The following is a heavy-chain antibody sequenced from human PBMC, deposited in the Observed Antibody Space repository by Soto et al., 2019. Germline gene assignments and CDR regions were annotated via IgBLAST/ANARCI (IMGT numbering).Heavy chain of an antibody. CDR3: ARYSWNYYKSLGY. J-gene: IGHJ4*02. V-gene: IGHV3-72*01. CDR2: TRNKANSYIT. CDR1: GFTCSDHY. D-gene: IGHD3-10*01. Sequence: EVKLVESGGGLVQPGGSLRLSCAASGFTCSDHYMDWVRQAPEKGLEWVVRTRNKANSYITEYAASVKGRFTISTHDSSRSPYLQMNSLETKDTAVYYFARYSWNYYKSLGYWGQGTLVIVSS.